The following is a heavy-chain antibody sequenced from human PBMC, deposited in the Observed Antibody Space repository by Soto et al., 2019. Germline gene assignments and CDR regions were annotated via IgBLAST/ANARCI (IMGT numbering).Heavy chain of an antibody. D-gene: IGHD6-13*01. CDR2: ISGSGGST. V-gene: IGHV3-23*01. Sequence: PGGSLRLSCAASGFTFSSYAMSWVRQAPGKGLEWVSAISGSGGSTYYADSVKGRFTISRDNSKNTLYLQMNSLRAEDTAVYYCAQQQLVPYYFDYWGQGTLVTVSS. CDR1: GFTFSSYA. CDR3: AQQQLVPYYFDY. J-gene: IGHJ4*02.